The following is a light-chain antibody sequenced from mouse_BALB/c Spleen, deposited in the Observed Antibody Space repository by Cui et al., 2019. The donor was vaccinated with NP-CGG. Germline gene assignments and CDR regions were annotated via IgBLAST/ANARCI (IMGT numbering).Light chain of an antibody. CDR2: GTN. CDR1: TGAVTTSNY. Sequence: HDVVTTESALTTSPGETVTLTCPSRTGAVTTSNYANWVQEKPDHLFTGLIGGTNNRAPGVPARFSGSLIGDKAALTITGAQTEDEAIYFCALWYSNHWVFGGGTKLTVL. J-gene: IGLJ1*01. V-gene: IGLV1*01. CDR3: ALWYSNHWV.